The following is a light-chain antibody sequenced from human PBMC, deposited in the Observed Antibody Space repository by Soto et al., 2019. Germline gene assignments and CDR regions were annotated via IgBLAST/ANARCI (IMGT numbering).Light chain of an antibody. V-gene: IGKV3-20*01. CDR1: QSISSSY. CDR2: GAS. J-gene: IGKJ2*01. CDR3: QQYGSSPVT. Sequence: EIVLTQSPDTLSLSPGERAALSCRASQSISSSYLAWYQQKPGQAPRLLIYGASSRATGIPDRFSGSGSGTDFTLTISRLEPEDFAVYYCQQYGSSPVTFGQGTKLEIK.